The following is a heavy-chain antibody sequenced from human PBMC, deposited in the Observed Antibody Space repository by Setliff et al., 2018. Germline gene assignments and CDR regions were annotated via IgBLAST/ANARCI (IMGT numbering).Heavy chain of an antibody. Sequence: SETLSLTCTVSGGSIGPHYWSWIRQAPGKGLEWIGHIFYSDTAKYNPSLESRAAISVDSSKNQFSLKLRSVTAADTAVYYCARDRSTVTRGVTSFFYYYFDFWGQGALVTVSS. CDR2: IFYSDTA. J-gene: IGHJ4*02. CDR3: ARDRSTVTRGVTSFFYYYFDF. V-gene: IGHV4-59*11. CDR1: GGSIGPHY. D-gene: IGHD3-10*01.